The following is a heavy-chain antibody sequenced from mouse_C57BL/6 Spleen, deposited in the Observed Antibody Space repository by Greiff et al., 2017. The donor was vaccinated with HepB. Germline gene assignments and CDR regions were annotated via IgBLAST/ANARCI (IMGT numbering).Heavy chain of an antibody. CDR2: IYPRSGNT. CDR1: GYTFTSYG. Sequence: VQLQQSGAELARPGASVKLSCKASGYTFTSYGISWVKQRTGQGLEWIGEIYPRSGNTYYNEKFKGKATLTADKSSSTAYMELRSLTSEDSAVYFCARGEELTGTYSGPNWYFDVWGTGTTVTVSS. J-gene: IGHJ1*03. D-gene: IGHD4-1*01. V-gene: IGHV1-81*01. CDR3: ARGEELTGTYSGPNWYFDV.